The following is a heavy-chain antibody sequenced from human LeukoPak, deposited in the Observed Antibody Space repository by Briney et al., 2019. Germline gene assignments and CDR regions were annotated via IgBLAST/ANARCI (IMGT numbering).Heavy chain of an antibody. CDR1: GYTFTSYY. Sequence: ASVKVSCKASGYTFTSYYIHWVRQAPGQGLEWMGIINPSGGSTSYAQKFQGRVTMTRDTSTRTVYMEMSSLRSEDTALYYCARMFYYDRGFDYWGQGTLVTVSS. D-gene: IGHD3-22*01. CDR2: INPSGGST. CDR3: ARMFYYDRGFDY. V-gene: IGHV1-46*01. J-gene: IGHJ4*02.